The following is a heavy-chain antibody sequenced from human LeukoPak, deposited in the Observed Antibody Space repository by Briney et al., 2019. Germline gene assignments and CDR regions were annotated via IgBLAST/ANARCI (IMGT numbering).Heavy chain of an antibody. J-gene: IGHJ5*02. CDR3: ARGRSSGWYMGGWFDP. D-gene: IGHD6-19*01. V-gene: IGHV1-2*02. CDR1: GYTFTGYY. Sequence: ASVKVSCKASGYTFTGYYMHWVRQAPGQGLEWMGWINPNSGGTNYAQKFQGRVTMTRDMSTSTVYMKLSSLRPEDTAVYYCARGRSSGWYMGGWFDPWGQGTLVTVSS. CDR2: INPNSGGT.